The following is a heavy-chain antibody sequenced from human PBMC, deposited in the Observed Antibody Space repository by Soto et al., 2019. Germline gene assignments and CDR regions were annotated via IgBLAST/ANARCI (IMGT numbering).Heavy chain of an antibody. CDR2: IYYSGST. J-gene: IGHJ6*02. V-gene: IGHV4-39*01. CDR3: ARIGILAYYDILTGPPVYYGMDV. CDR1: GGSISSSSYY. Sequence: ASETLSLTCTVSGGSISSSSYYWGWIRQPPGKGLEWIGSIYYSGSTYYNPSLKSRVTISVDTSKNQFSLKLSSVTAADTAVYYCARIGILAYYDILTGPPVYYGMDVWGQGTTVTVSS. D-gene: IGHD3-9*01.